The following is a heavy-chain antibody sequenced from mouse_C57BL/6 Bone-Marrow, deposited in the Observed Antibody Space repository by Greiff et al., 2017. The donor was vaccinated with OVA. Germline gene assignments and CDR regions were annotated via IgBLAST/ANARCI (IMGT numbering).Heavy chain of an antibody. CDR3: TRLLDAMDY. CDR2: ISSGGDYI. CDR1: GFTFSSYA. V-gene: IGHV5-9-1*02. D-gene: IGHD2-1*01. J-gene: IGHJ4*01. Sequence: EVQLVESGEGLVKPGGSLKLSCAASGFTFSSYAMSWVRQTPEKRLEWVAYISSGGDYIYYADTVKGRFTISRDNARNTLYLQMRRLTSEDTAMYYCTRLLDAMDYWGQGTSVTVSS.